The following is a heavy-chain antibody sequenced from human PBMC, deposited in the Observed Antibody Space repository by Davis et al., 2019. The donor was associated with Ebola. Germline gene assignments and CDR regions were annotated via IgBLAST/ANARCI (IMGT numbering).Heavy chain of an antibody. Sequence: PGGSLTLSCAASGFTLSSYWMHWVRQAPGKGLVWVSRINSDGSSTSYADSVKGRFTITRDNAKNTLYLQMNSLRAEDTAVFYCARGPALDYYDSSGLLRRYSYGMDVWGLGTTVTVSS. D-gene: IGHD3-22*01. CDR2: INSDGSST. V-gene: IGHV3-74*01. CDR3: ARGPALDYYDSSGLLRRYSYGMDV. CDR1: GFTLSSYW. J-gene: IGHJ6*02.